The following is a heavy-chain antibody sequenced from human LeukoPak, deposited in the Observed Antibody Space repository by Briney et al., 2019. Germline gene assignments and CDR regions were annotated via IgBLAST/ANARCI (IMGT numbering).Heavy chain of an antibody. CDR2: IYYSGST. Sequence: SETLSLTCTVSGGSISSYYWSWIRQPPGKGLEWIGYIYYSGSTNYNPSLRSRVTISVDTSKNQFSLKLTSVTAADTAVYYCARDGNPFDYWGQGTLVTVSS. CDR3: ARDGNPFDY. CDR1: GGSISSYY. J-gene: IGHJ4*02. V-gene: IGHV4-59*01.